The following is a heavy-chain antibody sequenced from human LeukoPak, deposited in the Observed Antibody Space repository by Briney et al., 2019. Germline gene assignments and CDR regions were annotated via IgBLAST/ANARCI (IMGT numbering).Heavy chain of an antibody. V-gene: IGHV3-30*02. CDR2: VRSDETTK. CDR1: GFAFRKYG. D-gene: IGHD3-22*01. CDR3: AIDLSVFYDTSATSTDF. Sequence: GESLRLSCSASGFAFRKYGMHWVRQAPGKGLQWVAFVRSDETTKYYADSVKGRFTISRDNSRNTVSLSMSSLRTEDAAVYYCAIDLSVFYDTSATSTDFWGQGTLVTVSS. J-gene: IGHJ4*02.